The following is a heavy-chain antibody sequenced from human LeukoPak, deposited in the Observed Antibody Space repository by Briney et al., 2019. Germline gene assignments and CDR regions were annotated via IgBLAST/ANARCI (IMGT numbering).Heavy chain of an antibody. V-gene: IGHV1-2*06. D-gene: IGHD3-3*01. J-gene: IGHJ5*02. CDR3: ARNTYYDFWSGYCNNWFDP. CDR2: INPNSGGT. Sequence: GASVKVSCKASGYTFTGYYMHGVRQAPGQGLEWMGRINPNSGGTNYAQKFQGRVTMTRDTSISTAYMELSRLRSDDTAVYYCARNTYYDFWSGYCNNWFDPWGQGTLVTVSS. CDR1: GYTFTGYY.